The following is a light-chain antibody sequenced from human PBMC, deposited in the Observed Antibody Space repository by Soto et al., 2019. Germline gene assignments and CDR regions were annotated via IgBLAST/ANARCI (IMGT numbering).Light chain of an antibody. CDR1: QSLNTNS. Sequence: EIVLTQSSGTLSLSPGERATLSCRASQSLNTNSLAWYQQKPGQTPRLLIYAASTRDTDIPDRFIGSGSGTDFALTITRLEPEDFALYYCQQYNASPLTFGPGTKVDIK. J-gene: IGKJ3*01. V-gene: IGKV3-20*01. CDR2: AAS. CDR3: QQYNASPLT.